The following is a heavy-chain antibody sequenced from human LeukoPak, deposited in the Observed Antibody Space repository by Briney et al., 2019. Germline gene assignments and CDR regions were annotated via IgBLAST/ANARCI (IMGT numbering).Heavy chain of an antibody. CDR3: AQWFGNHLDY. V-gene: IGHV3-30*03. D-gene: IGHD3-10*01. Sequence: GGSLRLSCAASGFTFSSYGMHWVRQAPGKGLEWVAVISYGGSNKYYADSVRGRFTISRDNPKNTLYLQMNSLRAEDTAVYYCAQWFGNHLDYWGQGTLVTVSS. J-gene: IGHJ4*02. CDR1: GFTFSSYG. CDR2: ISYGGSNK.